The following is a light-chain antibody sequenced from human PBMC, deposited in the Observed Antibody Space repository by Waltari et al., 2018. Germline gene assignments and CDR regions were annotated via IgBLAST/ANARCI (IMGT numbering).Light chain of an antibody. Sequence: QSVLTQPPSASGTPGQRVTISCSGSSSNIGSNTVNWYQQLPGTPPKLLIFSNNQRPSGVPDRFSCSKPGSSASLAIRGLQSEDEADYFCAAWDDSLNGVVFGGGTKLAVL. CDR3: AAWDDSLNGVV. CDR1: SSNIGSNT. CDR2: SNN. J-gene: IGLJ2*01. V-gene: IGLV1-44*01.